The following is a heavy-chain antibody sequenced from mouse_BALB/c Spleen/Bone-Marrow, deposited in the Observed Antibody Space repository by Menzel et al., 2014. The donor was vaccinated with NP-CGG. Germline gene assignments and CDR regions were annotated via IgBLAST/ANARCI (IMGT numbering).Heavy chain of an antibody. CDR2: IRNKANGYTT. V-gene: IGHV7-3*02. CDR1: GFTFTDYY. CDR3: ARDDYYAMDY. J-gene: IGHJ4*01. Sequence: EVMLVESGGGLVQPGGSLRLSCATSGFTFTDYYMSWVRQPPGKALEWLGFIRNKANGYTTEYSASVKGRFTISRDNSQSILYLQKNTLRAEDRATYYCARDDYYAMDYWGQGTSVTVSS.